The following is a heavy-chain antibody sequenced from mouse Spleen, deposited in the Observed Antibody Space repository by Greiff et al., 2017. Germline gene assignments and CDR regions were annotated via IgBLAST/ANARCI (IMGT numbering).Heavy chain of an antibody. CDR3: TRVPYGKDYAMDY. V-gene: IGHV1-69*02. J-gene: IGHJ4*01. CDR2: IYPSDSYT. D-gene: IGHD2-10*02. CDR1: GYTFTSYW. Sequence: VQLQQPGAELVRPGASVKLSCKASGYTFTSYWINWVKQRPGQGLEWIGNIYPSDSYTNYNQKFKDKATLTVDKSSSTAYMQLSSPTSEDSAVYYCTRVPYGKDYAMDYWGQGTSVTVSS.